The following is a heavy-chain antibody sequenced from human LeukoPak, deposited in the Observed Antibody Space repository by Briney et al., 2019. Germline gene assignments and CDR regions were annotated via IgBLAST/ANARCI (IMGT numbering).Heavy chain of an antibody. D-gene: IGHD3-22*01. J-gene: IGHJ4*02. CDR3: ARRPLRASGYYIFDY. Sequence: PSETLSLTCGVSGGSITTTNYWRWVRQPPGGGLEWIGEVPLAGRTRYNPSLKNRVNISIDESKNHLYLHLAAVTAADTAVYYCARRPLRASGYYIFDYWGQGTLVTVSS. V-gene: IGHV4-4*02. CDR1: GGSITTTNY. CDR2: VPLAGRT.